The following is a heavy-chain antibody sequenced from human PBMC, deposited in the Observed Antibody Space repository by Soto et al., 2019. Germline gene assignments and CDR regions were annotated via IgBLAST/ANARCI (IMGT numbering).Heavy chain of an antibody. D-gene: IGHD6-19*01. Sequence: GGSLRLSCAASGFMFSAYAMLWVRQAPGKGLEWVAAISYDGTYKYYADSIKGRFTISRDNSANTLFLQVNSLRREDTAMYYCARDPSPYTSGWYGIDFWGHGTLVTVSS. CDR3: ARDPSPYTSGWYGIDF. V-gene: IGHV3-30*04. CDR2: ISYDGTYK. J-gene: IGHJ4*01. CDR1: GFMFSAYA.